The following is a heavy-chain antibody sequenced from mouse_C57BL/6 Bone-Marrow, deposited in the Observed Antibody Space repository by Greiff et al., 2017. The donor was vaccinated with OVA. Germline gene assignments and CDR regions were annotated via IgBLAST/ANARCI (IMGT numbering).Heavy chain of an antibody. V-gene: IGHV5-12*01. Sequence: VQLKESGGGLVQPGGSLKLSCAASGFTFSDYYMYWVRQTPEKRLEWVAYISNGGGSTYYPDTVKGRFTISRDNAKNTLYLQMSRLKSEDTAMYYCAREDYSNYGDFFMDYWGQGTSVTVSS. CDR2: ISNGGGST. CDR1: GFTFSDYY. D-gene: IGHD2-5*01. J-gene: IGHJ4*01. CDR3: AREDYSNYGDFFMDY.